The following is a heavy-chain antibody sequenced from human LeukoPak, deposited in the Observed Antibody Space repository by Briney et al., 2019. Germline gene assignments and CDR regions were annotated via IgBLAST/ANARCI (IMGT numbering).Heavy chain of an antibody. CDR2: IYYSGSA. J-gene: IGHJ4*02. D-gene: IGHD6-19*01. V-gene: IGHV4-59*01. CDR1: GGSISSYY. Sequence: SETLSLTCTVSGGSISSYYWSWIRQPPGKGLEWIGYIYYSGSANYNPSLKSRVTISVDTSKNQFSLKLSSVTAADTAVYYCARDKSGWYVWGQGTLVTVSS. CDR3: ARDKSGWYV.